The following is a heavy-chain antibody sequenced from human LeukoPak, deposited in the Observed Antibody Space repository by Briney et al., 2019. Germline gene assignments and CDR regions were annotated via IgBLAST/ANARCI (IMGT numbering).Heavy chain of an antibody. J-gene: IGHJ4*02. CDR3: ARAPSYYYGSGSYYRPPTLFDY. Sequence: SETLSLTCTVSGGSISSYYWSWIRQPPGKGLEWIGSIYYSGSTNYNPSLKSRVTISVDTSKNQFSLKLSSVTAADTAVYYCARAPSYYYGSGSYYRPPTLFDYWGQGTLVTVSS. CDR1: GGSISSYY. D-gene: IGHD3-10*01. V-gene: IGHV4-59*12. CDR2: IYYSGST.